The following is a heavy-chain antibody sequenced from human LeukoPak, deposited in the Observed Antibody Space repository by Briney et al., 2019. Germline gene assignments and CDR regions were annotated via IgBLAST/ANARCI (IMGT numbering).Heavy chain of an antibody. CDR2: INPNSGGT. J-gene: IGHJ4*02. D-gene: IGHD6-13*01. CDR3: ARAYSSSWYGRYYFDY. CDR1: GYTFTGYF. V-gene: IGHV1-2*02. Sequence: ASVKVSCKAPGYTFTGYFMHWVRQAPGQGLEWMGWINPNSGGTNYAQKFQGRVTMTRDTSISTAYMDLSRLRSDDTAVYYCARAYSSSWYGRYYFDYWGQGTLVTVSS.